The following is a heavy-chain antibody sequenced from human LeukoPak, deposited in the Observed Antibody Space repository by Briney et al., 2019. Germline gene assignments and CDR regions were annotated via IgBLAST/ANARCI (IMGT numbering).Heavy chain of an antibody. Sequence: SETLSLTCTVSGGSISSSSYYWGWIRQPPGKGLEWIGSVYFSGSTYYNPSLKSRVTISIDTSKNQLSLKLSSVTAADTAVYYCARKNYYGSGSYWAYYFDYWGQGILVTVSS. CDR3: ARKNYYGSGSYWAYYFDY. CDR1: GGSISSSSYY. CDR2: VYFSGST. V-gene: IGHV4-39*07. D-gene: IGHD3-10*01. J-gene: IGHJ4*02.